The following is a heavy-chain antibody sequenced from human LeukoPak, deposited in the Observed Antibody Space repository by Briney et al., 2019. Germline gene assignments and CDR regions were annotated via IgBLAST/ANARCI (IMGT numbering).Heavy chain of an antibody. V-gene: IGHV4-39*01. CDR1: GGSISTSSNY. CDR3: ARQYSYGSFDY. J-gene: IGHJ4*02. CDR2: IYYTGST. D-gene: IGHD5-18*01. Sequence: SETLSLTCTVSGGSISTSSNYCVWLRQPRWKGLEWIGSIYYTGSTYYNPSLKSRVTISVDTAKNQFSLKLSSVTAANTAVYYCARQYSYGSFDYWGQGTLVTVSS.